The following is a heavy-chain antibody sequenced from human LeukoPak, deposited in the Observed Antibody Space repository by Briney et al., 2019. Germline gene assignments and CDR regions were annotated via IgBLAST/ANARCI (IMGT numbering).Heavy chain of an antibody. CDR1: GFTFDDYG. CDR2: ISWNGATT. Sequence: GGSLRLSCAASGFTFDDYGMSWVRQAPGKGLEWVSGISWNGATTTYADSVKGRFTISRNNTKNSLYLQMNNLRAEDTALYYCAKDHDTLLVVDRGFEIWGQGTTVTVSS. CDR3: AKDHDTLLVVDRGFEI. V-gene: IGHV3-20*04. J-gene: IGHJ3*02. D-gene: IGHD3-22*01.